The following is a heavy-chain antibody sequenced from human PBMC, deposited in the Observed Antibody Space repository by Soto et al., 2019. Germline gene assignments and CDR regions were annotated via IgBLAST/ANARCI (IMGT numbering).Heavy chain of an antibody. Sequence: VQLVESGGGLIQPGGSLRLSCAASGFTVSNNHMTWVRQAAGKGLELVSFVHGGGSTSYADSVKGRFTISGDNSKNTLYLLMDSLRAEDTAIYYCAGRLTTAASLDYWGRGTLVTVSS. D-gene: IGHD3-16*01. CDR1: GFTVSNNH. V-gene: IGHV3-53*01. CDR2: VHGGGST. CDR3: AGRLTTAASLDY. J-gene: IGHJ4*02.